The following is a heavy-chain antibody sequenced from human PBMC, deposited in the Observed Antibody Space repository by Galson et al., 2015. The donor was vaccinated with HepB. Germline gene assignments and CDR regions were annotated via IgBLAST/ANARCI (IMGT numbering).Heavy chain of an antibody. Sequence: SVKVSCKAPGYTFTSYAMNWVRQAPGQGLEWMGWINTNTGNPTYAQGFTGRFVFSLDTSVSTAYLQISSLKAEDTAVYYCASSDPIVGANPNWFDPWGQGTLVTVSS. D-gene: IGHD1-26*01. CDR2: INTNTGNP. J-gene: IGHJ5*02. CDR3: ASSDPIVGANPNWFDP. CDR1: GYTFTSYA. V-gene: IGHV7-4-1*02.